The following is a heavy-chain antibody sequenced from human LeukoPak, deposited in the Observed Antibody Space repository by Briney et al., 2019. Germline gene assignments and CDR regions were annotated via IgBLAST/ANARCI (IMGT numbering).Heavy chain of an antibody. J-gene: IGHJ5*02. Sequence: ASVKVSCKDSGYTFTDYYMHWVRQAPAQGPEWMGWINPNSGGTNYEQQFQGRVTMARDTSIRTAYMELSSLRSDDTAVYYCARRGHIEAVAMNWFDPWGQGTLVTVSS. CDR2: INPNSGGT. CDR3: ARRGHIEAVAMNWFDP. CDR1: GYTFTDYY. D-gene: IGHD2-2*01. V-gene: IGHV1-2*02.